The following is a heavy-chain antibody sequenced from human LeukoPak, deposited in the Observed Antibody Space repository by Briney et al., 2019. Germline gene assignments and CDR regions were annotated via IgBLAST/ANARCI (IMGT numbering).Heavy chain of an antibody. D-gene: IGHD3-22*01. CDR1: GGSISSGGYY. CDR3: ARYYDSSGYYGY. J-gene: IGHJ4*02. CDR2: IYYSGST. V-gene: IGHV4-31*03. Sequence: SETLSLTCTVSGGSISSGGYYWSWIRQHPGKGLEWIGCIYYSGSTYYNPSLKSRVTISVDTSKNQFSLKLSSVTAADTAVYYCARYYDSSGYYGYWGQGTLVTVSS.